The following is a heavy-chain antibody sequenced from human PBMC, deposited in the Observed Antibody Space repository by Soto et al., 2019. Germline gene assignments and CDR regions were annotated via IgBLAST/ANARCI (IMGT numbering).Heavy chain of an antibody. CDR2: IYSNGST. J-gene: IGHJ4*02. Sequence: EGQLVESGGGLVQAGGSLRLSCAASGFTVSDNYMSWVRQAPGKGLEWVSIIYSNGSTYYADSVKDRFAISRDNSRTTFYFLMTGLITEDTAVFYCTGGRSVPLAFTPFAYWGEGTLVPVPS. V-gene: IGHV3-66*01. CDR1: GFTVSDNY. CDR3: TGGRSVPLAFTPFAY. D-gene: IGHD1-1*01.